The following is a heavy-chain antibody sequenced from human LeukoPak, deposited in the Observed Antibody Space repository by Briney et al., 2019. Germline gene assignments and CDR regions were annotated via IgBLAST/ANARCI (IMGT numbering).Heavy chain of an antibody. V-gene: IGHV4-34*01. Sequence: PSETLSLTCAVSGGSFSGHYWNWIRQPPGKGLEWIGEINHGGSTNYNPSLKSRVTISVDTSKNQFSLKLSSVTAADTAVYYCASFPMDVWGKGTTVTISS. J-gene: IGHJ6*03. CDR1: GGSFSGHY. CDR3: ASFPMDV. CDR2: INHGGST.